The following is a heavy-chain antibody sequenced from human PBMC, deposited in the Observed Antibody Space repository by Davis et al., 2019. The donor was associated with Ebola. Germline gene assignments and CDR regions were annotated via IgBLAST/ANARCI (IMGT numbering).Heavy chain of an antibody. J-gene: IGHJ4*02. CDR3: ARGGEWELSYYFDY. Sequence: MPSETLSLTCAVSGGSISSGGYSWSWIRQPPGKGLEWIGYIYHSGSTYYNPSLKSRVTISVDRSKNQFSLKLSSVTAADTAVYYCARGGEWELSYYFDYWGQGTLVTVSS. CDR2: IYHSGST. V-gene: IGHV4-30-2*01. CDR1: GGSISSGGYS. D-gene: IGHD1-26*01.